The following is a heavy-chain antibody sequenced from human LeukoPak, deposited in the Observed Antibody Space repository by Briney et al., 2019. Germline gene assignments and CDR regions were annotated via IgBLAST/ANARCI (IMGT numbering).Heavy chain of an antibody. J-gene: IGHJ4*02. CDR2: ISGSGGST. D-gene: IGHD1-26*01. V-gene: IGHV3-23*01. CDR1: GFTFSSYG. CDR3: AKGSKNWYSGRLGEFDY. Sequence: PGGTLRLSCAASGFTFSSYGMTWVRQAPGKGLERVSGISGSGGSTYYADSVKGRFTISRDNSKNTQYLQMNSLRAEDTAVYYCAKGSKNWYSGRLGEFDYWGQGTLVTVSS.